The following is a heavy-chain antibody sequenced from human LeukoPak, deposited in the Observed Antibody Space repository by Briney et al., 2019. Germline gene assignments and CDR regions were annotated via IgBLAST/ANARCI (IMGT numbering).Heavy chain of an antibody. V-gene: IGHV1-2*02. CDR1: GYTFTGYY. D-gene: IGHD2-2*01. CDR2: INPNSGGT. Sequence: GASVKVSCKASGYTFTGYYMHWVRQAPGQGLEWMGWINPNSGGTNYAQKFQGRVTMTRDTSISTAYMELSRLRSDDTAVYYCARLDCSSTSCSDYYFDYWGQGTLVTVSS. J-gene: IGHJ4*02. CDR3: ARLDCSSTSCSDYYFDY.